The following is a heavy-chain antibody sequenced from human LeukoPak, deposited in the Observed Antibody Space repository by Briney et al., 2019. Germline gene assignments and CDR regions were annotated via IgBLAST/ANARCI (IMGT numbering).Heavy chain of an antibody. Sequence: SETLSLTCTVSGGSISSYYWSWIRRPPGKGLEWIGYIYSSGSTTYNPSLKSRVTISVDTSKNQFSLKLTSMTATDTAVYYCARGESYFDHWGQGTLVTVSS. CDR1: GGSISSYY. V-gene: IGHV4-59*01. J-gene: IGHJ4*02. CDR2: IYSSGST. CDR3: ARGESYFDH.